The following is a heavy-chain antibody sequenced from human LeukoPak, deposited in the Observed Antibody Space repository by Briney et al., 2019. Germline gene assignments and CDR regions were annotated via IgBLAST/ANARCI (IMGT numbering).Heavy chain of an antibody. J-gene: IGHJ4*02. D-gene: IGHD1-14*01. V-gene: IGHV3-23*01. Sequence: GGSLRLSCAASGFTFTSYAMSWVRQAPGKGLEWVSSIRGSGGNTYYADSVKGRFTISRDNPKNTVYLQMNSLRPEDTAVYYCAAPTTGNYFDYWGQGTLVTVSS. CDR1: GFTFTSYA. CDR3: AAPTTGNYFDY. CDR2: IRGSGGNT.